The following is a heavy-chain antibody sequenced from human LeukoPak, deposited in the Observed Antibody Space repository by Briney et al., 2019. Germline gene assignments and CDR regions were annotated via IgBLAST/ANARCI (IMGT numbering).Heavy chain of an antibody. Sequence: SETLPLPCTVSGGSISSSSYYWGWIRQPPGKGLEWIGSIYYSGSTYYNPSLKSRVTISVDTSKNQFSLKLSSVTAADTAVYYCARHEGVVVVATNWFDPWGQGTLVTVSS. CDR2: IYYSGST. D-gene: IGHD2-15*01. V-gene: IGHV4-39*01. CDR1: GGSISSSSYY. CDR3: ARHEGVVVVATNWFDP. J-gene: IGHJ5*02.